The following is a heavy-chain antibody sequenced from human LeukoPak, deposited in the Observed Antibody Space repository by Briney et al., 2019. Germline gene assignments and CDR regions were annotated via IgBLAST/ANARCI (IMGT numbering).Heavy chain of an antibody. Sequence: PGGPLRLSCAASGFTFSSYAMSWVRQAPGKGLEWVSAISGSGGSTYYADSVKGRFTISRDNSKNTLYLQMNSLRAEDTAVYYCAKPEPIVVASPYYYYGMDVWGQGTTVTVSS. CDR2: ISGSGGST. V-gene: IGHV3-23*01. CDR3: AKPEPIVVASPYYYYGMDV. CDR1: GFTFSSYA. D-gene: IGHD2-2*01. J-gene: IGHJ6*02.